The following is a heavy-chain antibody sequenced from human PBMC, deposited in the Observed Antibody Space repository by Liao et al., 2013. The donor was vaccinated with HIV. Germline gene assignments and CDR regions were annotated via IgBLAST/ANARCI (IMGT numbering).Heavy chain of an antibody. CDR3: AREDTAMVRDYYYYYMDV. D-gene: IGHD5-18*01. J-gene: IGHJ6*03. Sequence: QVQLQESGPGLVKPSETLSLTCTVSGGSISSYYWSWIRQPAGKGLEWIGRIYTSGSTNYNPSLKSRVTMSVDTSKNQFSLKLSSVTAADTAVYYCAREDTAMVRDYYYYYMDVWGKGTTVTVSS. CDR2: IYTSGST. V-gene: IGHV4-4*07. CDR1: GGSISSYY.